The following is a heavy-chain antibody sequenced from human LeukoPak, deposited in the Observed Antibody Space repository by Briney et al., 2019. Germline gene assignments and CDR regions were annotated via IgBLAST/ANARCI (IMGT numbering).Heavy chain of an antibody. CDR3: AKVSVGPLSRPTHVSLYYGMDV. J-gene: IGHJ6*02. CDR1: GFTFTKFA. Sequence: PGGSLRVSCEASGFTFTKFAMSWVRQAPGKGPEWVSGIGSSGATIFYADSVKGRFTISRDNSKNTVYLEMSNLRAEDTAIYYCAKVSVGPLSRPTHVSLYYGMDVWGQGTTVTVSS. V-gene: IGHV3-23*01. CDR2: IGSSGATI. D-gene: IGHD3-10*01.